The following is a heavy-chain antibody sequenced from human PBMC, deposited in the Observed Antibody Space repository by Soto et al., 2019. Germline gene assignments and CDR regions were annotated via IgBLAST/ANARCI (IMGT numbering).Heavy chain of an antibody. CDR2: IDASDSYT. V-gene: IGHV5-10-1*03. D-gene: IGHD6-13*01. CDR3: ARQYSPAPYSSSWYRDDY. J-gene: IGHJ4*02. CDR1: GYTFTNYW. Sequence: EVQLVQSGAELKKPGESLRISCKGSGYTFTNYWISWVRQMPGKGLEWMGRIDASDSYTTYSPSFQGHVTMSVDKSINTAFLQWSGLKASDTAMYYCARQYSPAPYSSSWYRDDYWGKGTLVTVYS.